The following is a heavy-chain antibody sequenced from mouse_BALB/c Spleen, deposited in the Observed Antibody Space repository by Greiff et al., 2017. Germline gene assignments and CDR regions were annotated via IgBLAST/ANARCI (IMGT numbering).Heavy chain of an antibody. CDR3: ARVGGREDYFDY. V-gene: IGHV14-1*02. CDR1: GFNIKDYY. Sequence: EVKLVESGAELVRPGALVKLSCKASGFNIKDYYMHWVKQRPEQGLEWIGWIDPENGNTIYDPKFQGKASITADTSSNTAYLQLSSLTSEDTAVYYCARVGGREDYFDYWGQGTTLTVSS. CDR2: IDPENGNT. J-gene: IGHJ2*01. D-gene: IGHD3-3*01.